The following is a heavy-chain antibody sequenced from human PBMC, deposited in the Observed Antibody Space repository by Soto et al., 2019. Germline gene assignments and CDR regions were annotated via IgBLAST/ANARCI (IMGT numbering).Heavy chain of an antibody. Sequence: GGSLRLSCAASGFTFSSYWMHWVRQAPGKGLVWVSRINSDGSSTSYADSVKGRFTISRDNAKNTLYLQMNSLRAEDTAVYYCARAPGGIQLWYKPTNYYGMDVWGQGTTVTV. V-gene: IGHV3-74*01. CDR3: ARAPGGIQLWYKPTNYYGMDV. D-gene: IGHD5-18*01. CDR1: GFTFSSYW. J-gene: IGHJ6*02. CDR2: INSDGSST.